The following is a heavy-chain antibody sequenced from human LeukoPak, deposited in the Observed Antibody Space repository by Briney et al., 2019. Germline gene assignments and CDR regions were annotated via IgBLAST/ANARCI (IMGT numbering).Heavy chain of an antibody. CDR1: GGSFSGYY. Sequence: SETLSLTCAVYGGSFSGYYWSWIRQPPGKGLEWIGEINHSGSTNYNPSLKSRVTISVDTSKNQFSLKLSSVTAADTAVYYCARYIVVVPAAIGNWFDPWDQGTLVTVSS. J-gene: IGHJ5*02. D-gene: IGHD2-2*01. V-gene: IGHV4-34*01. CDR2: INHSGST. CDR3: ARYIVVVPAAIGNWFDP.